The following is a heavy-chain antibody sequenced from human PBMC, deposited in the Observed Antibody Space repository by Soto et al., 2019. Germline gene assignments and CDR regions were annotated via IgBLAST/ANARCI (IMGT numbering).Heavy chain of an antibody. CDR1: GFTFRTYT. CDR3: ARDRGYDAHDFYYNAMDV. V-gene: IGHV3-21*01. J-gene: IGHJ6*02. D-gene: IGHD2-15*01. CDR2: IRGFSPYT. Sequence: SFISSGFTFRTYTMNWVRQAPGKGLEWVSGIRGFSPYTFYAESVKGRFTISRDNAKNSLFLQMNSLRAEDTAVYYCARDRGYDAHDFYYNAMDVWGQGTTVTVSS.